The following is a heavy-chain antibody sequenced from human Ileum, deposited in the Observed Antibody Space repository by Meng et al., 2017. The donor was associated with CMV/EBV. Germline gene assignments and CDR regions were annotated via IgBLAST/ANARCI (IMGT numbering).Heavy chain of an antibody. Sequence: GGSLRLSCAASGFTFSGYAMHWVRQAPGKGLEWVSFLRYDGSNKHYADSVKGRFTISRDNSENTLYLQMNSLKIEDTAVYHCAKVPRPNWFDPWGQGTLVTVSS. CDR1: GFTFSGYA. J-gene: IGHJ5*02. V-gene: IGHV3-30*02. CDR2: LRYDGSNK. CDR3: AKVPRPNWFDP.